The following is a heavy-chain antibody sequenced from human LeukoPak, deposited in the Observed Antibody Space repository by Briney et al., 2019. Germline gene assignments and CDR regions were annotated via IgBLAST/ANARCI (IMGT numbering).Heavy chain of an antibody. CDR2: IIPIFGTA. J-gene: IGHJ4*02. CDR3: ARGTTAGPYGETLN. D-gene: IGHD4-17*01. V-gene: IGHV1-69*05. CDR1: GGTFSSYA. Sequence: GASVKVSCKASGGTFSSYAISWVRQAPGQGREWMGGIIPIFGTANYAQKFQGRVTITTDESTSTAYMELRSLRSEDTAVYYCARGTTAGPYGETLNWGQGTLATVSS.